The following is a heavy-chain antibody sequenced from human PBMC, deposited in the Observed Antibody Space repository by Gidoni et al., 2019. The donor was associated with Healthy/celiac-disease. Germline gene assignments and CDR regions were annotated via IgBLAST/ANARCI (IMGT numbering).Heavy chain of an antibody. J-gene: IGHJ6*02. V-gene: IGHV1-69*01. CDR1: GGTFSSYA. CDR2: IIPIFGTA. D-gene: IGHD3-22*01. CDR3: ARVDYYDSRRYGMDV. Sequence: ASGGTFSSYAISWVRQAPGQGLEWMGGIIPIFGTANYAQKFQGRVTITADESTSTAYMELSSLRSEDTAVYYCARVDYYDSRRYGMDVWGQGTTVTVSS.